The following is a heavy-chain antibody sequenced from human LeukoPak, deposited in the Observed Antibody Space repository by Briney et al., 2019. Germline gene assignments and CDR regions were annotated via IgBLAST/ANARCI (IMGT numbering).Heavy chain of an antibody. D-gene: IGHD5-18*01. V-gene: IGHV3-21*04. J-gene: IGHJ3*02. CDR1: GFTFSTYT. CDR2: ITSGSSSI. CDR3: AKNGYSYGLYDAFDI. Sequence: PGGSLRLSCAASGFTFSTYTMNWVRQAPGKGLEWVSSITSGSSSIYYADSLKGRFTISRDNAKNSLYLQMNSLRAEDTAAYYCAKNGYSYGLYDAFDIWGQGTLVTVSS.